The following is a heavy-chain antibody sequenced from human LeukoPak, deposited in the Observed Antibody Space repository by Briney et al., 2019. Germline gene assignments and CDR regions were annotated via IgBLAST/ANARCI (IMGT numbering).Heavy chain of an antibody. V-gene: IGHV4-61*02. J-gene: IGHJ4*02. CDR3: ARSTTRGFDY. D-gene: IGHD1-26*01. CDR1: GGSISSGSYY. Sequence: PSETLSLTCTVSGGSISSGSYYWSWIRQPAGKGLEWIGRIYTSGSTNYNPSLKSRVTISVDTSKNQFSLKLSSVTAADTAVYYCARSTTRGFDYWGQGTLVTVSS. CDR2: IYTSGST.